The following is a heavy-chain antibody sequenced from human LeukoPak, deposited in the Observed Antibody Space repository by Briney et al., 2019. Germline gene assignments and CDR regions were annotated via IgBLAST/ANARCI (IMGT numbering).Heavy chain of an antibody. CDR2: IWYDGSNK. Sequence: PGGSLRLSCAASGFTFSSYGMHWVRQSPGKGLEWVAFIWYDGSNKYYADSVKGRFTISRDNSKNTLYLQVNSLRAEDTAMYYCAREGGGDGYVVPAGVDFDYWGQRTLVTVSS. V-gene: IGHV3-33*01. CDR3: AREGGGDGYVVPAGVDFDY. D-gene: IGHD2-2*01. J-gene: IGHJ4*02. CDR1: GFTFSSYG.